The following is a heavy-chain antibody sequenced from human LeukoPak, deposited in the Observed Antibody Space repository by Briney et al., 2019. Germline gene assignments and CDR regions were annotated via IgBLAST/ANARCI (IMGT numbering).Heavy chain of an antibody. Sequence: PGRSLRLSCAASGFTFSSYAMHWVRQAPGKGLEWVAVISYDGSNKYYADSVKGRFTISRDNSKNTLYLQMNSLRAEDTAVYYCARAETYYYGPGSYYNPFDYWGQGTLVTVSS. V-gene: IGHV3-30-3*01. J-gene: IGHJ4*02. CDR2: ISYDGSNK. D-gene: IGHD3-10*01. CDR1: GFTFSSYA. CDR3: ARAETYYYGPGSYYNPFDY.